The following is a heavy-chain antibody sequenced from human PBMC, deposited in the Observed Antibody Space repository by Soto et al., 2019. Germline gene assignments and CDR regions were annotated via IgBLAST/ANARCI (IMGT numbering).Heavy chain of an antibody. J-gene: IGHJ6*02. CDR2: IYYSGST. CDR3: ARTIVIRRRQLVGEDYYYYYGMDV. CDR1: GGSISSSSYY. Sequence: SETLSLTCTVSGGSISSSSYYWGWIRQPPGKGLEWIGSIYYSGSTYYNPSLKSRVTISVDTSKNQFSLKLSSVTAADTAVYYCARTIVIRRRQLVGEDYYYYYGMDVWGQGTTVTVSS. V-gene: IGHV4-39*01. D-gene: IGHD6-13*01.